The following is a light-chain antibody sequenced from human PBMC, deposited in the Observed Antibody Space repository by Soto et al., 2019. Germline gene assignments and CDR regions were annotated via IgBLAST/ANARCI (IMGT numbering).Light chain of an antibody. CDR1: QSISSW. CDR3: QQVYVYPST. CDR2: DAS. V-gene: IGKV1-5*01. Sequence: DIQMTQSPSTLSASVGDRVTLTCRASQSISSWLAWYQQKPGKAPKLLIYDASSLESGVPSRFSGSGSGTEFTLTISSLQPDDFATYYCQQVYVYPSTFGGGTKVDIK. J-gene: IGKJ4*01.